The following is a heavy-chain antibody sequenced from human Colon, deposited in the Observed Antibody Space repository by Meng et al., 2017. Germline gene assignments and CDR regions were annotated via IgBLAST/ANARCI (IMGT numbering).Heavy chain of an antibody. CDR3: ARVGLGSYYYYAMDV. CDR1: GYTFTSYG. J-gene: IGHJ6*02. CDR2: ISAFNGNT. V-gene: IGHV1-18*01. Sequence: ASVKVSCKASGYTFTSYGISWVRQAPGQGLEWMGWISAFNGNTNYAQKLQGRVTMTTDTSTSTDYMELRSLRSDDTAVYYCARVGLGSYYYYAMDVWGQGTTVTVSS. D-gene: IGHD3-16*01.